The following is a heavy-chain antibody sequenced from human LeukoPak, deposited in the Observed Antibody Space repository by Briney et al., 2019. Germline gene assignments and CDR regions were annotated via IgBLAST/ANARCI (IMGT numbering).Heavy chain of an antibody. CDR2: INQDGSEK. D-gene: IGHD6-13*01. CDR1: GFTFSSNW. CDR3: AKGAGSSWYVY. Sequence: GGSLRLSCAASGFTFSSNWMTWVRQAPGKGLEWVANINQDGSEKYYVDSVKGQFTISRDNAKNSLFLQMNSLRAEDTAIYFCAKGAGSSWYVYWGQGTLVTVSS. J-gene: IGHJ4*02. V-gene: IGHV3-7*05.